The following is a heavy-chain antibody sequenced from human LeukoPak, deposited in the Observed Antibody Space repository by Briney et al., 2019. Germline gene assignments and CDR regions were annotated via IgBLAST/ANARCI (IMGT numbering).Heavy chain of an antibody. CDR1: GYTFTGYY. D-gene: IGHD2-8*01. CDR3: ARDPEYCTNGVCYIEGY. V-gene: IGHV1-2*06. J-gene: IGHJ4*02. Sequence: ASVKVSCKXSGYTFTGYYMHWVRQAPGQGLEWMGRINPNSGGTNYARKFQGRVTMTRDTSISTAYMELSRLRSDDTAVYYCARDPEYCTNGVCYIEGYWGQGTLVTVSS. CDR2: INPNSGGT.